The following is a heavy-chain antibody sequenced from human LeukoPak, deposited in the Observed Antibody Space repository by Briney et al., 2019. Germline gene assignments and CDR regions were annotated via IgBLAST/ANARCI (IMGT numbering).Heavy chain of an antibody. D-gene: IGHD2-2*02. J-gene: IGHJ3*02. Sequence: SETLSLTCTVSGGSISSGGYYWSWIRQHPGKGLEWIGYIYYSGSTYYNPSLKSRVTISVDTSKNQFSLKLSSVTAADTAVYYCARTRYCSSTSCYRSAFDIWGQGTMVTASS. V-gene: IGHV4-31*03. CDR3: ARTRYCSSTSCYRSAFDI. CDR2: IYYSGST. CDR1: GGSISSGGYY.